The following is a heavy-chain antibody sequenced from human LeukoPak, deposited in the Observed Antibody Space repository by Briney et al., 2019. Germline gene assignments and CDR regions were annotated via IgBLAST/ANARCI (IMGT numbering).Heavy chain of an antibody. J-gene: IGHJ4*02. V-gene: IGHV1-2*06. CDR2: INPNSGGT. Sequence: ASVKVSCKASGYTFTGYYMHWMRQAPGQGLEWMGRINPNSGGTNYAQKFQGRVTMTRDTSISTAYMELRRLRSDDTAVYYCARAVNCGGDCYTKYYFDYWGQGTLVTVSS. CDR1: GYTFTGYY. CDR3: ARAVNCGGDCYTKYYFDY. D-gene: IGHD2-21*02.